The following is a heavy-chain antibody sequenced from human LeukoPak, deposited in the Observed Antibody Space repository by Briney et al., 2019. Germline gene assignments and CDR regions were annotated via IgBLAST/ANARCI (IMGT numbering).Heavy chain of an antibody. CDR2: INHSGST. V-gene: IGHV4-34*01. CDR1: GGSFSGYY. CDR3: ARVVRSFWFFAGWDY. D-gene: IGHD3-10*01. J-gene: IGHJ4*02. Sequence: SETLSLTCAVYGGSFSGYYWSWIRQPPGKGLEWIGEINHSGSTNYNPSLKSRVIISVDTSKDQFSLKLSSVTAADTAVYYCARVVRSFWFFAGWDYWGKGTLVTVSS.